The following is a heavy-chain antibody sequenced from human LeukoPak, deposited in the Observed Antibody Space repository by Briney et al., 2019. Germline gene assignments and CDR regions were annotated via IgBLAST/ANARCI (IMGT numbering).Heavy chain of an antibody. CDR3: ASEGRNYYDSSGYYGYFQH. V-gene: IGHV1-24*01. CDR1: GYTLTELS. J-gene: IGHJ1*01. D-gene: IGHD3-22*01. Sequence: ASVKVSCKVSGYTLTELSMHWVRQAPGKGLEWMGGFDPEDGETIYAQKFQGRVTMTEDTSTDTAYMGLSSLRSENTAVYYWASEGRNYYDSSGYYGYFQHRGQGTLVTVSS. CDR2: FDPEDGET.